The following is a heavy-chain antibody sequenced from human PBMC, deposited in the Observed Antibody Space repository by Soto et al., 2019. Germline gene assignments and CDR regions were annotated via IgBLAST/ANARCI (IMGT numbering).Heavy chain of an antibody. CDR1: GFTFSSYG. Sequence: QVQLVESGGGVVQPGRSLRLSCAASGFTFSSYGMHWVSQSPGKGLEWVAVISYEGSNKYYADSVKGRFTISRDNSKNTLYLQMNSLSAEDTAVYYGAKGGLEWLPHQYNWFDPWGQGTLVTVSS. J-gene: IGHJ5*02. D-gene: IGHD3-3*01. CDR2: ISYEGSNK. CDR3: AKGGLEWLPHQYNWFDP. V-gene: IGHV3-30*18.